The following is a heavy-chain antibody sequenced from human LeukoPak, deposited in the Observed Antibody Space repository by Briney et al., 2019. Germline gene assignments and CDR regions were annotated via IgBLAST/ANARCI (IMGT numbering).Heavy chain of an antibody. Sequence: PGGPLRLSCAASGFTFSDYYMSWIRQAPGKGLEWVSYISGSGSTIYYADSVKGRFTISRDNAKNSLYLQMNSLRAEDTAVYYCARDQEGATNLDYWGQGTLVTVSS. D-gene: IGHD1-26*01. V-gene: IGHV3-11*01. CDR1: GFTFSDYY. CDR2: ISGSGSTI. CDR3: ARDQEGATNLDY. J-gene: IGHJ4*02.